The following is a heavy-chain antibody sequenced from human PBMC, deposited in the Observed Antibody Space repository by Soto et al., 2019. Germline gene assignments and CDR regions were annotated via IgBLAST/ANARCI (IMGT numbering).Heavy chain of an antibody. J-gene: IGHJ4*02. D-gene: IGHD3-9*01. CDR3: ARTEYDILTGYYDY. CDR2: IYWDDDK. Sequence: SGPTLVNPTQTLTLTCTFSGFSLSTSGVGVGWIRQPPGKALEWLALIYWDDDKRYSPSLKSRLTITKDTSKNQVVLTMTNMDPVDTATYYCARTEYDILTGYYDYWGQGTLVTVSS. CDR1: GFSLSTSGVG. V-gene: IGHV2-5*02.